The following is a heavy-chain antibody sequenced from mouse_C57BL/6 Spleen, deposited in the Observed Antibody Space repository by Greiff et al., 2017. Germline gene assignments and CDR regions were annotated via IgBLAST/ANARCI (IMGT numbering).Heavy chain of an antibody. V-gene: IGHV1-69*01. J-gene: IGHJ3*01. D-gene: IGHD2-1*01. Sequence: QVQLQQPGAELVMPGASVKLSCKASGYTFTSYWMHWVKQRPGQGLEWIGEIDPSDSNTNYNQKFQGKSTLTVDKSSSTAYMQLSSLTSEDSAVYYCARGDGNYVGFAYWGQGTLVTVSA. CDR3: ARGDGNYVGFAY. CDR2: IDPSDSNT. CDR1: GYTFTSYW.